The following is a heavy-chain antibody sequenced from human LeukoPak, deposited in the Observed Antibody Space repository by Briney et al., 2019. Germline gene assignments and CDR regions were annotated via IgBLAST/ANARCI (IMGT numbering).Heavy chain of an antibody. V-gene: IGHV3-21*01. J-gene: IGHJ3*02. CDR2: ISSSTSYI. D-gene: IGHD4-17*01. CDR1: GFTFSSYR. CDR3: ARGADDYGDYENAFDI. Sequence: GGSLRLSCAASGFTFSSYRMNWVRQTPGKGLEWVSSISSSTSYIYYADSVKGRFTISRDNAKNSLYLQMKSLRVEDTAVYYCARGADDYGDYENAFDIWGQGTMVTVSS.